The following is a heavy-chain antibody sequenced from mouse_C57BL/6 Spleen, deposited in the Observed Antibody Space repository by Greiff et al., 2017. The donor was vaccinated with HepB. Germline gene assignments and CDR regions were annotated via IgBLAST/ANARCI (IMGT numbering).Heavy chain of an antibody. V-gene: IGHV3-1*01. CDR1: GYSITSGYD. J-gene: IGHJ2*01. Sequence: EVKVIESGPGMVKPSQSLSLTCTVTGYSITSGYDWHWIRHFPGNKLEWMGYISYSGSTNYNPSLKSRISITHDTSKNHFFLKLNSVTTEDTATYYCARGGDRGFDYWGQGTTLTVSS. CDR2: ISYSGST. D-gene: IGHD3-3*01. CDR3: ARGGDRGFDY.